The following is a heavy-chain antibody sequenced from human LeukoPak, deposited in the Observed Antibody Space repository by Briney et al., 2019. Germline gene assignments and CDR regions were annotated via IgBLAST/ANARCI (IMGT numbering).Heavy chain of an antibody. CDR2: IKSKTDGGTT. D-gene: IGHD6-19*01. CDR1: GFTFSNAW. V-gene: IGHV3-15*01. Sequence: PGGSLRLSCAASGFTFSNAWMSWVRQAPGKGLEWVGRIKSKTDGGTTDYAAPVKGRFTISRDDSKNTLYLQMNSLKTEDTAVYYCTTETAFRIAVAGLPFDYWGQGTLVTVSS. CDR3: TTETAFRIAVAGLPFDY. J-gene: IGHJ4*02.